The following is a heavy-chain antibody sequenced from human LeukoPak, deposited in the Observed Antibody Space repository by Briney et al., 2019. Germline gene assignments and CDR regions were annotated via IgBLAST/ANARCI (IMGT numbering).Heavy chain of an antibody. Sequence: SETLSLTCAVYGGSFSGYYWSWIRQPPGKGLEWIGEINHSGSTNYNPSLKSRVTISVDTSKNQFSLKLSSVTATDTAVYYCARGSDSSSSIYFDYWGQGTLVTVSS. CDR3: ARGSDSSSSIYFDY. D-gene: IGHD6-6*01. CDR2: INHSGST. CDR1: GGSFSGYY. V-gene: IGHV4-34*01. J-gene: IGHJ4*02.